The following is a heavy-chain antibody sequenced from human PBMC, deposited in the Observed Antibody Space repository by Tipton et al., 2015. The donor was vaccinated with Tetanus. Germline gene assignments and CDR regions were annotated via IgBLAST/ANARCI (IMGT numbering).Heavy chain of an antibody. CDR3: ARRRSAVLSGGYHWYFDL. CDR1: GYEFISYW. CDR2: IDPRDSAA. D-gene: IGHD3-22*01. Sequence: QLVQSGAEVKKPGESLRISCKASGYEFISYWIAWVRQMPGKGLEWVGIIDPRDSAARYGPSFRGQVIISADKSISTTSLQWGSLTASDTGIYYCARRRSAVLSGGYHWYFDLWGRGTMVTVSS. V-gene: IGHV5-51*01. J-gene: IGHJ2*01.